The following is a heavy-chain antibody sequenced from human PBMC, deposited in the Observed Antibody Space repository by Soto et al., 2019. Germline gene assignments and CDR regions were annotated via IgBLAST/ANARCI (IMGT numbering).Heavy chain of an antibody. J-gene: IGHJ4*02. Sequence: PSETLSLTCAVYGGSFSGYYWSWIRQPPGKGLEWIGEINHSGSTNYNPSLKSRVTISVDTSKNQFSLKLSSVTAADTAVYYCARGLLKAAPSSSLEIKTSFDYWGQGTLVTVSS. V-gene: IGHV4-34*01. CDR2: INHSGST. CDR3: ARGLLKAAPSSSLEIKTSFDY. CDR1: GGSFSGYY. D-gene: IGHD1-26*01.